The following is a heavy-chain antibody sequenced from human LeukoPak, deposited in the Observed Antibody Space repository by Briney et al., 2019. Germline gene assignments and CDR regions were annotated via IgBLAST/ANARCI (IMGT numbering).Heavy chain of an antibody. Sequence: YYWGWIRQAPGKGLEWVSYISGSGTEIYYADSVKGRFTISRDNAKNALYLQMNSLSAEDTAVYYCARVSGTYYKGHFDYWGQGTLVTVSS. J-gene: IGHJ4*02. D-gene: IGHD3-10*01. V-gene: IGHV3-11*04. CDR3: ARVSGTYYKGHFDY. CDR2: ISGSGTEI.